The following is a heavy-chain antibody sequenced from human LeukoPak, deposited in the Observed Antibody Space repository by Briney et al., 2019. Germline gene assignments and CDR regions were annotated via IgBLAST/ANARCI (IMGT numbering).Heavy chain of an antibody. J-gene: IGHJ4*02. Sequence: GESLKISCQGSGYSFTSYWIGWVRQMPGKGLEWMGIIYPGDSDTRYSPSFQGQVTISADKSISTAYLQWSSLKASDTAMYYCARSITMVRGVKAFDYWGQGTLVTVSS. V-gene: IGHV5-51*01. CDR2: IYPGDSDT. CDR3: ARSITMVRGVKAFDY. D-gene: IGHD3-10*01. CDR1: GYSFTSYW.